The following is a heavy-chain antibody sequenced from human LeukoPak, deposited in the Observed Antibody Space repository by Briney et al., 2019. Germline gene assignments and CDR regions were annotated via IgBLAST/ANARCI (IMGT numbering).Heavy chain of an antibody. V-gene: IGHV1-18*01. CDR3: ARVLVRQWLVPTYDY. J-gene: IGHJ4*02. CDR1: GYTFTSYG. CDR2: ISAYNGNT. Sequence: GASVKVSCKASGYTFTSYGISWVRQAPGQGLEWMGWISAYNGNTNYAQKLQGRATMTTDTSTSTAYMELRSLRSDDTAVYYCARVLVRQWLVPTYDYWGQGTLVTVSS. D-gene: IGHD6-19*01.